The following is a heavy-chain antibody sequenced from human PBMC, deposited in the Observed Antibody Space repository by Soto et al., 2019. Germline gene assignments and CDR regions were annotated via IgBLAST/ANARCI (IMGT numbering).Heavy chain of an antibody. CDR2: IIPIFGTT. CDR3: ARGGLLSHYYYGMDV. V-gene: IGHV1-69*12. J-gene: IGHJ6*02. CDR1: GGTFSSYA. Sequence: QVQLVQSGAEVKKPGSSVNISCKASGGTFSSYAVSWVRQAPEQGLEWMGGIIPIFGTTDYAQKFQGRVSVNADESTGKVYMELSSLRPEDTAVYYCARGGLLSHYYYGMDVWGQGTTVTVSS.